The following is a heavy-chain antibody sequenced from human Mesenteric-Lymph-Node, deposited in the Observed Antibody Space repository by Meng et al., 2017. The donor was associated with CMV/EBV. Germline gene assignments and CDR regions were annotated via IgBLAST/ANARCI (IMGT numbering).Heavy chain of an antibody. D-gene: IGHD5-12*01. CDR3: AGFTAYDSAFDI. V-gene: IGHV4-31*03. CDR1: GGSINSGGYY. J-gene: IGHJ3*02. Sequence: TVSGGSINSGGYYWSWIRQHPGKGLEWIGHIYYSGSTNYNPSLKSRITISIDTSKSQFSLKLTSVTAADTAVYYCAGFTAYDSAFDIWGQGKMVTVSS. CDR2: IYYSGST.